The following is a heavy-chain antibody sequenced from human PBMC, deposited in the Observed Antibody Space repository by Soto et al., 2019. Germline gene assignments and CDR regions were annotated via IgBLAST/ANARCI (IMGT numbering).Heavy chain of an antibody. CDR2: MSGGGAST. CDR3: VKGGTNFWSGYPLDY. CDR1: GFTFSSYD. D-gene: IGHD3-3*01. J-gene: IGHJ4*01. V-gene: IGHV3-23*01. Sequence: GGSLRLSCAASGFTFSSYDMSWVRQAPGEGLEWVSVMSGGGASTYYADSVRGRFTISRDNSKNTLYLQMNSLTAEDTAVYYCVKGGTNFWSGYPLDYWGQGTLVTVSS.